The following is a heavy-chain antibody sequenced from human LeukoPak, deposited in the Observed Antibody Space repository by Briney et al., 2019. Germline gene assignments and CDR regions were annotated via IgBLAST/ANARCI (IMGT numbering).Heavy chain of an antibody. Sequence: PVRSLRLSCAASGFTFSSYGMHWVRQAPGKGLEWVAVISYDGSNKYYADSVKVRFTISRDNSKNTLYLQMNSLRAEDTAVYYCAKDRDLGELSFDYWGQGTLVTVSS. V-gene: IGHV3-30*18. CDR3: AKDRDLGELSFDY. J-gene: IGHJ4*02. D-gene: IGHD3-16*02. CDR1: GFTFSSYG. CDR2: ISYDGSNK.